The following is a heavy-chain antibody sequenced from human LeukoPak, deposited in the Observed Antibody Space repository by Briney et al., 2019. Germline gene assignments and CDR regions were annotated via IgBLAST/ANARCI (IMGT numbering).Heavy chain of an antibody. J-gene: IGHJ4*02. D-gene: IGHD2-15*01. CDR2: INKDGSEK. CDR1: GFTFSSYW. CDR3: ARRYCSDGSCYSVDY. Sequence: GGSLRLSCAASGFTFSSYWMSWVRQAPGKGLEWVANINKDGSEKYYVDSVKDRFTISRDNAKNSLYLQMNSLRAEDTAVYYCARRYCSDGSCYSVDYWGQGTLVTVSS. V-gene: IGHV3-7*01.